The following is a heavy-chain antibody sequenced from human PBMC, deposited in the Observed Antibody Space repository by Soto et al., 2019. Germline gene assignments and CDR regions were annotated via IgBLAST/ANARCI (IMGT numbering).Heavy chain of an antibody. Sequence: PGGSLRLSCAASGFTFSSYAMSWVRQAPGKGLEWVSAISGSGGSTYYADSVKGRFTISRDNSKNTLYLQMNSLRAEDTAVYYCAKQWEDYDFWSGYSSFDYWGQGTLVTVSS. CDR3: AKQWEDYDFWSGYSSFDY. J-gene: IGHJ4*02. V-gene: IGHV3-23*01. D-gene: IGHD3-3*01. CDR1: GFTFSSYA. CDR2: ISGSGGST.